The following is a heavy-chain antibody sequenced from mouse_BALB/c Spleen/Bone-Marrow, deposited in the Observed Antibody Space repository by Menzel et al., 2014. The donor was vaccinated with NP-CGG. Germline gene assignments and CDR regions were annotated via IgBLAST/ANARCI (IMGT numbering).Heavy chain of an antibody. J-gene: IGHJ1*01. CDR1: GFTFTDYY. Sequence: EVMLVESGGGLVQPGGSLRLSCAPSGFTFTDYYMSWVRQPPGKALGWLGFIRNKAKGYTTEYIPSVKGRFTISRDNSQSILYLQMNTLRAEDSATYYCARDRNNDTNWYFDVWGAGTTVTVSS. CDR3: ARDRNNDTNWYFDV. V-gene: IGHV7-3*02. CDR2: IRNKAKGYTT. D-gene: IGHD2-12*01.